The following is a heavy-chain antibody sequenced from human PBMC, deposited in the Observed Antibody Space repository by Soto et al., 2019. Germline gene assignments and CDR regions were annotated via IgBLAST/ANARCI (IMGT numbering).Heavy chain of an antibody. J-gene: IGHJ4*02. D-gene: IGHD2-21*01. CDR3: ARGVRFLYYFDY. CDR1: GGSFSGYY. Sequence: QVQLQQWGAGLLKPSETLSLTCAVYGGSFSGYYWSWFRQPPGKGLEWIGEINHSGSTNYNPSLKSRVTISVDTSKNQFSLKLSSVTAADTAVYYCARGVRFLYYFDYWGQGTLVTVSS. V-gene: IGHV4-34*01. CDR2: INHSGST.